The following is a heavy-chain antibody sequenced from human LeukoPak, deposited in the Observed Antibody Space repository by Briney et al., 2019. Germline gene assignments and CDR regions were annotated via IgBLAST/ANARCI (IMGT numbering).Heavy chain of an antibody. Sequence: ESGPALVKPTQTLTLTCTFPGFSLSTSGMRVSWIRQPPGKALEWLARIDWDDDKFYSTSLKTRLTISKDTSKNQVVLTMTNMDPVDTATYYCARAYSSGWPFNFDYWGQGTLVTVSS. V-gene: IGHV2-70*04. CDR3: ARAYSSGWPFNFDY. D-gene: IGHD6-19*01. CDR1: GFSLSTSGMR. CDR2: IDWDDDK. J-gene: IGHJ4*02.